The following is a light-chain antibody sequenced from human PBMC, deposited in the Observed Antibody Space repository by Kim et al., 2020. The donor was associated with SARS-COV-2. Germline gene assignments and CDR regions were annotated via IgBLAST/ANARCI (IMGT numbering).Light chain of an antibody. CDR3: QKCDSAPWT. V-gene: IGKV1-27*01. CDR2: AAS. J-gene: IGKJ1*01. CDR1: QDISNY. Sequence: ASVGDRVTISCRASQDISNYLAWFQLKPGKASKLLIYAASAWQPGVPSRFSGSGSGTDFTLTVTSLQPADVATYYCQKCDSAPWTFGQGTKVDIK.